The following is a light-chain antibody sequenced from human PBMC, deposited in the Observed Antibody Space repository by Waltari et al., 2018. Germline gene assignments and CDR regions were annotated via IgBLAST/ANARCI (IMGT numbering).Light chain of an antibody. Sequence: QSVLTQPPSVSAASGQKVTLSCSGSPPNLRKNYVSWYQQFPGTAPKLLIYEDDKRPAGISGRFSGSKSGTSATLDIHGLQTGDEADYYCGTWDSSMSVGVLGGGTKVTVL. CDR3: GTWDSSMSVGV. CDR2: EDD. J-gene: IGLJ2*01. CDR1: PPNLRKNY. V-gene: IGLV1-51*01.